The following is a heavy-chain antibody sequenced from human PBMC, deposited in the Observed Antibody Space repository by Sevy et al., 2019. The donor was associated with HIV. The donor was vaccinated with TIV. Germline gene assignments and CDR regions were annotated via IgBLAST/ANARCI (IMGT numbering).Heavy chain of an antibody. Sequence: GGSLRLSCAASGFSFSNAWMSWVRQSPGKGLEWVGRIRSKAGGGTTDYATIVKGKFTISRDDSRDILYLQLNSLETEDTAVYYCTTDHRRDGIVVVPFEYWGQGTLVTVSS. CDR3: TTDHRRDGIVVVPFEY. CDR2: IRSKAGGGTT. D-gene: IGHD2-15*01. J-gene: IGHJ4*02. V-gene: IGHV3-15*01. CDR1: GFSFSNAW.